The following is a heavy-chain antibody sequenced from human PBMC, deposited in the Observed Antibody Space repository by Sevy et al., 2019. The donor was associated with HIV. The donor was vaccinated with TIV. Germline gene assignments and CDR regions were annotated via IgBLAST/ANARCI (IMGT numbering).Heavy chain of an antibody. CDR2: ITPNGGYT. Sequence: GGSLRLSCAASGFTLSSSGMTWVRQAPGKGLEWVSSITPNGGYTYYADSVKGRFAISRDNFQSTLYLLMNSLRVEDTAVYYCAKRGDYGGSYFDHWGRGALVTVSS. D-gene: IGHD4-17*01. CDR1: GFTLSSSG. CDR3: AKRGDYGGSYFDH. V-gene: IGHV3-23*01. J-gene: IGHJ4*02.